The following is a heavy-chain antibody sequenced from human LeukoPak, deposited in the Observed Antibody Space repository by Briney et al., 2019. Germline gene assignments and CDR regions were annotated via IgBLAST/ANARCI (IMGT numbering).Heavy chain of an antibody. CDR1: GITLSNYG. J-gene: IGHJ4*02. CDR3: AKRGVVIRVILVGFHKEAYYFDS. V-gene: IGHV3-23*01. D-gene: IGHD3-22*01. CDR2: ISDTGGRT. Sequence: GGSLRLSFAVSGITLSNYGMTWVRQAPGKGLEWVAGISDTGGRTNYADSEKGRFTISRDNPKNTLYLQMNSLRAEDTAVYFCAKRGVVIRVILVGFHKEAYYFDSWGQGALVTVSS.